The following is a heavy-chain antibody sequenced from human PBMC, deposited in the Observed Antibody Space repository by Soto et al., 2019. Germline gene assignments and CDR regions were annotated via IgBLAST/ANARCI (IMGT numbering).Heavy chain of an antibody. J-gene: IGHJ4*02. CDR3: ARGQPRYCSGGSCNLDY. V-gene: IGHV4-34*01. D-gene: IGHD2-15*01. CDR2: INHSGST. Sequence: SETLSLTCAVYGGSFSGSYWSWIRQPPGKGLEWIGEINHSGSTNYNPSLKSRVTISVDTSKNQFSLKLGSVTAADTAVYYCARGQPRYCSGGSCNLDYWGQGTLVTVSS. CDR1: GGSFSGSY.